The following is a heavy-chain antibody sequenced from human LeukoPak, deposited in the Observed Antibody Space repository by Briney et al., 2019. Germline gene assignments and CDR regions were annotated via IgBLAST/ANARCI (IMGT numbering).Heavy chain of an antibody. Sequence: SETLSLTCAVYGGSFSGNFWSWIRQPPGKGLEWIGEINHSGRTNYNPSLKSRVTISVDTSKNQSSLKLSSVTAADTAVYYCARGGYSGSYANLYYFDYWGQGTLVTVSS. CDR3: ARGGYSGSYANLYYFDY. CDR1: GGSFSGNF. CDR2: INHSGRT. V-gene: IGHV4-34*01. D-gene: IGHD1-26*01. J-gene: IGHJ4*02.